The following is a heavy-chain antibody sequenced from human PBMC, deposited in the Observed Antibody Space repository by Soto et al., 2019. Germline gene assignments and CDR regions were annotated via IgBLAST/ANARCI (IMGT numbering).Heavy chain of an antibody. V-gene: IGHV4-30-2*02. CDR2: IYHSGST. D-gene: IGHD5-12*01. J-gene: IGHJ4*02. Sequence: SETLSLTCAVSGGSISSGGYSWSWIRQPPGKGLEWIGYIYHSGSTYYNPSLKSRVTISVDRSKNQFSLELSSLRSEDTAVYYCARAFDSGYGHWGQGTLVTVSS. CDR3: ARAFDSGYGH. CDR1: GGSISSGGYS.